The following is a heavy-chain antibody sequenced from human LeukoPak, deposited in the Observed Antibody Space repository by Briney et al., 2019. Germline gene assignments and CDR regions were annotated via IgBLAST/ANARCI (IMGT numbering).Heavy chain of an antibody. J-gene: IGHJ5*02. Sequence: SWVKVSCKASVGTFSSYAISWVRQAPGKGLEWMGGIIPIFGTANYAQKFQGRVTITTDESTSTAFMELSSLGSEAPAVYNCADRELNRLSYYARIGTWGQPTLVTVSS. V-gene: IGHV1-69*05. CDR2: IIPIFGTA. CDR1: VGTFSSYA. CDR3: ADRELNRLSYYARIGT. D-gene: IGHD3-10*01.